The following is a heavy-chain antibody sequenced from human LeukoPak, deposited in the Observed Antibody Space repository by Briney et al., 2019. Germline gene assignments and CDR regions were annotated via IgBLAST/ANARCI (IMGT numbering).Heavy chain of an antibody. V-gene: IGHV3-30-3*01. CDR2: ISYDGSNK. D-gene: IGHD6-13*01. Sequence: PGRSLRLSCAASGFTFSSYAMHWVRQAPGKGLEWVAVISYDGSNKYYADSVKGRFTISRDNSKNTLYLQMNSLRAEDTAVYYCARDSYDYSSSWFYFDYWGQGTLVTVSS. J-gene: IGHJ4*02. CDR1: GFTFSSYA. CDR3: ARDSYDYSSSWFYFDY.